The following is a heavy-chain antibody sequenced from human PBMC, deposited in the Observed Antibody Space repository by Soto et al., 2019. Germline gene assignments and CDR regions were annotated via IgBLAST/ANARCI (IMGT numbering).Heavy chain of an antibody. CDR2: ISSSSSYI. CDR1: GFTFSSYS. V-gene: IGHV3-21*01. D-gene: IGHD2-2*01. CDR3: ARDSIVVPAATARNWFDP. J-gene: IGHJ5*02. Sequence: PGGSLRLSCAASGFTFSSYSMNWVRQAPGKGLEWVSSISSSSSYIYYADSVKGRFTISRDNAKNSLYLQMNSLRAEDTAVYYCARDSIVVPAATARNWFDPWGQGTLVTVSS.